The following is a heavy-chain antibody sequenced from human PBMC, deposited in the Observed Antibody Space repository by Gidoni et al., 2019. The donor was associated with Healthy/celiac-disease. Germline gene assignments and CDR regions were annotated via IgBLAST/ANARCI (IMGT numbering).Heavy chain of an antibody. CDR2: ISSSSSTI. CDR1: GFTFSSYS. CDR3: AREPYSSSWFDY. Sequence: EVQLVESGGGLVQPGGSLRLSCAASGFTFSSYSMNCVRQAPGKGLEWVSYISSSSSTIYYAASVKGRFTISRDNAKNSLYLQMNSLRDEDTAVYYCAREPYSSSWFDYWGQGTLVTVSS. D-gene: IGHD6-13*01. V-gene: IGHV3-48*02. J-gene: IGHJ4*02.